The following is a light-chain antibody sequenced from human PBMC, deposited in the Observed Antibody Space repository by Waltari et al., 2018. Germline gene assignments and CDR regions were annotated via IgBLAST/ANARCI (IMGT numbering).Light chain of an antibody. J-gene: IGKJ2*01. CDR2: GAS. CDR3: QQYNNWYT. V-gene: IGKV3-15*01. Sequence: EMVMTQSPATLSVSPGDSATLSCRASQSVSSNLAWYQQKPGQAPRLLMYGASTRATGIPARFSGSGSGTEFTLTISSLQSEDFAVYYCQQYNNWYTFGQGTKLEIK. CDR1: QSVSSN.